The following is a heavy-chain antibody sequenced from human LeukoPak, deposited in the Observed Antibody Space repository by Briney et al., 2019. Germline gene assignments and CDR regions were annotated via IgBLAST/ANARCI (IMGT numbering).Heavy chain of an antibody. CDR1: GFTFSSYS. J-gene: IGHJ4*02. CDR2: ISSSSSYI. D-gene: IGHD5-24*01. CDR3: ARVALATPYFDY. Sequence: GGSLRLSCAASGFTFSSYSMNWVRQAPGKGLEWVSSISSSSSYIYYADSVKGRFTISRDNAKNSLYLQMNSLSAEDTAVYYCARVALATPYFDYWGQGTLVTVSS. V-gene: IGHV3-21*01.